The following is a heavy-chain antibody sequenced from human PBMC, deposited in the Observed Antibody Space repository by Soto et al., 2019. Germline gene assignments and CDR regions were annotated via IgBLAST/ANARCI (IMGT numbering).Heavy chain of an antibody. V-gene: IGHV3-21*02. J-gene: IGHJ4*02. CDR2: INGRSSYK. CDR3: VREDGLVGSNSAFDQ. CDR1: GFSFSTYN. Sequence: EVELLESGGGLVKPGGSLRLSCAASGFSFSTYNMNWVRQAPGKGLEWVSSINGRSSYKYYTDSVKGRFTISRDNPKNSLYLQMDSLRVEDTAVYYCVREDGLVGSNSAFDQWGQGTLVIVSS. D-gene: IGHD7-27*01.